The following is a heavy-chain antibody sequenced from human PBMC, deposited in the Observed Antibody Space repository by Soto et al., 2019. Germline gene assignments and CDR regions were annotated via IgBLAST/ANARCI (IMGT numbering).Heavy chain of an antibody. Sequence: QVQLVESGGGVVQPGRSLRLSCAASGLTFSNYGMHWVRQAPGKGLEWVAIVSHDGSKKYYKDSVKGRITISRDNSKNTLYLQMNSLRTEDTAVYYCAKDTTSGWGGAFDYWGQGALVTVSS. V-gene: IGHV3-30*18. CDR1: GLTFSNYG. CDR3: AKDTTSGWGGAFDY. D-gene: IGHD6-19*01. J-gene: IGHJ4*02. CDR2: VSHDGSKK.